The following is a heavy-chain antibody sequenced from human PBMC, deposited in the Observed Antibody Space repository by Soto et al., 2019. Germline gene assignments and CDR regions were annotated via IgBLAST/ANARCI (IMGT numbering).Heavy chain of an antibody. CDR1: GFTFSNSY. V-gene: IGHV3-7*01. Sequence: EVQLVESGGGLVQPGGSLRLSCVVSGFTFSNSYMTWFRRAPGKGLEWVANIKRDGGEKYYVDSVKGRFTISRDNAKNSLYLQMNSLRPEDTAIYYCARGDRWLTDIWGQGTTVTVSS. CDR2: IKRDGGEK. D-gene: IGHD3-16*01. J-gene: IGHJ6*02. CDR3: ARGDRWLTDI.